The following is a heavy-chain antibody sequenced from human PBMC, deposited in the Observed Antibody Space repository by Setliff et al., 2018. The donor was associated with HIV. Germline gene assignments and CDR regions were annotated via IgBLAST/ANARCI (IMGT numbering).Heavy chain of an antibody. CDR2: INTGNGNT. J-gene: IGHJ4*02. Sequence: ASVKVSCKASGYTFTSHTIHWVRPAPGQGLEWMGWINTGNGNTKYSQKFQDRVTITRDTSASTGYMEVNSLRPEDTAVYYCARDRIPKRGYTYREPDFDSWGQGTLVTVSS. CDR3: ARDRIPKRGYTYREPDFDS. CDR1: GYTFTSHT. D-gene: IGHD3-16*02. V-gene: IGHV1-3*04.